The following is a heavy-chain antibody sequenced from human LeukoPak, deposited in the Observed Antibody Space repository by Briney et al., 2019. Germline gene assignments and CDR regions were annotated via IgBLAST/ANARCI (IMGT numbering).Heavy chain of an antibody. J-gene: IGHJ6*02. CDR2: ISYDGSNK. CDR3: AKGYSSRHYGMDX. D-gene: IGHD6-13*01. CDR1: XXTFSSYG. Sequence: XLSCXXSXXTFSSYGMHWVRQAPGKGLEWVAVISYDGSNKYYADSVKGRFTISRDNSKNTLYLQMNSLRAEDTAVYYCAKGYSSRHYGMDXXGQXTT. V-gene: IGHV3-30*18.